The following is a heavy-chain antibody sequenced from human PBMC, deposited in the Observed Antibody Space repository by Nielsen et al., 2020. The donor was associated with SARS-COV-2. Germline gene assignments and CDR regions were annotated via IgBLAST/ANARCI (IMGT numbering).Heavy chain of an antibody. J-gene: IGHJ5*02. CDR3: ARSYRRYCSSTSCYTGINWFDP. Sequence: ASVKVSCKASGYTFTGYYMHWVRQAPGQGLEWMGWINPNSGGTNYAQKFQGWVTMTRDTSISTAYMELSRLRSDDTAVYYCARSYRRYCSSTSCYTGINWFDPWGQGTLVTVSS. D-gene: IGHD2-2*02. CDR2: INPNSGGT. V-gene: IGHV1-2*04. CDR1: GYTFTGYY.